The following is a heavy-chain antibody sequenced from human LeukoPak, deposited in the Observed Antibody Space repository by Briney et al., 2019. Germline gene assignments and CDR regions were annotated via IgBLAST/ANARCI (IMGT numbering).Heavy chain of an antibody. J-gene: IGHJ4*02. Sequence: GRSLRLSCAASGFTFSSYGMHWVRQAPGKGLEWVAVISYDGSNKYYADSVKGRFTISRDNSKNTLYLQMNSLRAEDTAVYYCAKDGGDYGDYYFDYWGQGTLVSASS. CDR3: AKDGGDYGDYYFDY. CDR2: ISYDGSNK. CDR1: GFTFSSYG. V-gene: IGHV3-30*18. D-gene: IGHD4-17*01.